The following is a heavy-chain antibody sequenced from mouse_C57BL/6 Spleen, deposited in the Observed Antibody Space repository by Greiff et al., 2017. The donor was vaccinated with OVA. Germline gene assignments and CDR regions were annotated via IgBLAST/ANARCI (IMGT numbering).Heavy chain of an antibody. CDR2: IDPSDSYT. J-gene: IGHJ2*01. CDR3: ARSLLRYYFDY. CDR1: GYTFTSYW. Sequence: VQLQQPGAELVKPGASVKLSCKASGYTFTSYWMQWVKQRPGQGLEWIGEIDPSDSYTNYNQKFKGKATLTVDTSSSTAYMQLSSLTSEDSAVYYCARSLLRYYFDYWGKGTTLTVSS. V-gene: IGHV1-50*01. D-gene: IGHD1-1*01.